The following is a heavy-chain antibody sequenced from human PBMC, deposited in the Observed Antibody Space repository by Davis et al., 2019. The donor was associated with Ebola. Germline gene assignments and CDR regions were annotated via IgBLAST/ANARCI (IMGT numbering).Heavy chain of an antibody. J-gene: IGHJ4*02. V-gene: IGHV4-59*08. D-gene: IGHD6-13*01. CDR1: GGSISSHY. CDR3: ARGLGIAAAGTLDY. Sequence: PSETPSLTCTVSGGSISSHYWSWIRQPPGKGLEWIGYIYYSGSTNYNPSLKSRVTISVDTSKNQFSLKLSSVTAADTAVYYCARGLGIAAAGTLDYWGQGTLVTVSS. CDR2: IYYSGST.